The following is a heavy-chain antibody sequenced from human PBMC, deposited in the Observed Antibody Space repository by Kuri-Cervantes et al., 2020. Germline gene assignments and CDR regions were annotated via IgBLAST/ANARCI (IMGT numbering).Heavy chain of an antibody. V-gene: IGHV4-34*01. CDR1: GGSFSGYY. CDR3: ARDRAYCGGDCYCDRDAFDV. J-gene: IGHJ3*01. CDR2: INHSGST. Sequence: SEILSLTCAVYGGSFSGYYWSWIRQPPGKGLEWIGEINHSGSTNYNPSLKSRVTISVDKSKNQFSLKLSSVTAADTAVYYCARDRAYCGGDCYCDRDAFDVWGQGTMVTVSS. D-gene: IGHD2-21*02.